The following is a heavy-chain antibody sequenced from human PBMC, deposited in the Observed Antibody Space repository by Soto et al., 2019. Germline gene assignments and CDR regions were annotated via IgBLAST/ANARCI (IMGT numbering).Heavy chain of an antibody. J-gene: IGHJ4*02. V-gene: IGHV3-74*01. CDR2: INGDGGTT. Sequence: VQLVESGGGLVQPGGSLRLSCAASGFTFSSSWMHWVRQAPGKGLVWVSRINGDGGTTDYADSVKGRFTISRDNAKNTLYLQMHSLRGEDTAVYYCASSGAPPVDYWGQGTLVTVSS. CDR1: GFTFSSSW. CDR3: ASSGAPPVDY. D-gene: IGHD6-6*01.